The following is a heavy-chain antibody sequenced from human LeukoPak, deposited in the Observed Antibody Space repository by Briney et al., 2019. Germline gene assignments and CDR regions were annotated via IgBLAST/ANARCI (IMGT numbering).Heavy chain of an antibody. V-gene: IGHV4-4*07. CDR1: GGSISSYY. J-gene: IGHJ4*02. D-gene: IGHD3-10*01. CDR2: IYTSGST. CDR3: ARDLTNYGSGSYDY. Sequence: PSETLSLTCTVSGGSISSYYWSWIRQPAGKGLEWVGRIYTSGSTYHNPSLKSRVTMSVDTSKNQFSLKLRSVTAADTAVYYCARDLTNYGSGSYDYWGQGTLVTVSS.